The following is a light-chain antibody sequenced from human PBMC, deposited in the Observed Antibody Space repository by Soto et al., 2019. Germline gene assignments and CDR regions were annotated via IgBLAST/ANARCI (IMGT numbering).Light chain of an antibody. V-gene: IGKV3-15*01. CDR3: QQYDNWPPLT. Sequence: IVMTQSPATLSVFPGERASLSCRASQSVSSNLAWYQQKPGQAPRLLIYGSSTRATGIPARFTGSGSGTEFVLTISSLQSEDFAVYYCQQYDNWPPLTFGGGTKVDNK. J-gene: IGKJ4*01. CDR1: QSVSSN. CDR2: GSS.